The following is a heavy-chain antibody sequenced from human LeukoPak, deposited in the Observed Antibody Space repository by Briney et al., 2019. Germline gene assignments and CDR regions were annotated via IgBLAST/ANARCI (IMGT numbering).Heavy chain of an antibody. V-gene: IGHV1-69*04. CDR2: IIPILGIA. D-gene: IGHD3-3*01. CDR1: GYTFTGYY. J-gene: IGHJ6*02. CDR3: ARGLLRFLEWLTYYYGMDV. Sequence: ASVKVSCKASGYTFTGYYMHWVRQAPGQGLEWMGRIIPILGIANYAQKFQGRVTITADKSTSTAYMELSSLRSEDTAVYYCARGLLRFLEWLTYYYGMDVWGQGTTVTVSS.